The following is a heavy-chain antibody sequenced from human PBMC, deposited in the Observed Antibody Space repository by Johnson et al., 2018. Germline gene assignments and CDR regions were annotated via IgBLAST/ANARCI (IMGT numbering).Heavy chain of an antibody. D-gene: IGHD3-16*02. V-gene: IGHV3-30*18. CDR2: ISYDGRKR. Sequence: QVQLVQSGGGVVQPGTSLRLSCAASGFIFSSYDMHWVRQVPGKGLEWVSGISYDGRKRYYADSMKGRLTISRDNSKNTVYLQMDSLRGEDTAMYYCANGPLVGGDIAKFHHWGQGTLVTVSS. CDR3: ANGPLVGGDIAKFHH. J-gene: IGHJ1*01. CDR1: GFIFSSYD.